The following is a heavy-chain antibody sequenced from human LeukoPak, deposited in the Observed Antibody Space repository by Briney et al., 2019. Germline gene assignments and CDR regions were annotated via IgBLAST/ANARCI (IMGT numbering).Heavy chain of an antibody. Sequence: SETLSLTCTVSGGSISTSSYYWGWIRQPPGKGLEWIATIYYTGSTYYNPSLRSRVTISEDTSKNQFSRKLTSVTAADTAVYYCASDPGDYWGQGTLVTVSS. V-gene: IGHV4-39*01. CDR2: IYYTGST. J-gene: IGHJ4*02. CDR3: ASDPGDY. CDR1: GGSISTSSYY.